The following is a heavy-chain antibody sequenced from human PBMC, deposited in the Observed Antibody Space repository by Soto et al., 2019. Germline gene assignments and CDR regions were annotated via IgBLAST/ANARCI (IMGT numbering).Heavy chain of an antibody. J-gene: IGHJ4*02. CDR3: SRDATQYYDSDGRQQC. CDR2: ISTSSSPR. CDR1: GVRFKHYS. D-gene: IGHD3-16*01. V-gene: IGHV3-48*02. Sequence: AACGVRFKHYSIHWARQEKGKGLEWVAYISTSSSPRYYADSVKGRFTISRDNDRKSIYLELSSLRDEDTAIYYCSRDATQYYDSDGRQQCCGPGILVT.